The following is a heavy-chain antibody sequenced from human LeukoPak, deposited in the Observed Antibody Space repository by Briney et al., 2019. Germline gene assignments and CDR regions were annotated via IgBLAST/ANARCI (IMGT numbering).Heavy chain of an antibody. Sequence: PTGGSLRLSCAASEFTISSYGMSWVRQAPGKGLEWVSSISGSGSSTQYADSVQGRFAISRDNSKNTLYLQMNSLRVEDTAMYFCARDPNGDYIGTFDMRGRGTMVSVSS. CDR3: ARDPNGDYIGTFDM. D-gene: IGHD4-17*01. CDR2: ISGSGSST. J-gene: IGHJ3*02. V-gene: IGHV3-23*01. CDR1: EFTISSYG.